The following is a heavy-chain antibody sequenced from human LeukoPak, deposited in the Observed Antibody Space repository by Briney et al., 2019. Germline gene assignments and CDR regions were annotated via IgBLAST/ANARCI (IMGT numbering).Heavy chain of an antibody. D-gene: IGHD6-13*01. V-gene: IGHV4-39*07. CDR2: IYTSGST. Sequence: SETLSLTCTVSGGSISSNSYYWGWIRQPPGKGLEWIGRIYTSGSTNYNPSLKSRVTISVDTSKNQFSLKLSSVTAADTAVYYCARRVSKDIAAAGYYYYYYYMDVWGKGTTVTVSS. CDR1: GGSISSNSYY. J-gene: IGHJ6*03. CDR3: ARRVSKDIAAAGYYYYYYYMDV.